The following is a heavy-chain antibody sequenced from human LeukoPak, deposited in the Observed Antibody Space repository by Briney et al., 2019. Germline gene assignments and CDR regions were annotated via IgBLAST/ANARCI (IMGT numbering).Heavy chain of an antibody. CDR2: IIPIFGTA. D-gene: IGHD3-22*01. Sequence: SVKVSCKASGGTFSSYAISWVRQAPGQGLEWMGGIIPIFGTANYAQKFQGRVTITADESTSTAYMELSSLRSEDTAVYYCARDYYDSSGCYPFDYWGQGTLVTVSS. CDR3: ARDYYDSSGCYPFDY. V-gene: IGHV1-69*13. CDR1: GGTFSSYA. J-gene: IGHJ4*02.